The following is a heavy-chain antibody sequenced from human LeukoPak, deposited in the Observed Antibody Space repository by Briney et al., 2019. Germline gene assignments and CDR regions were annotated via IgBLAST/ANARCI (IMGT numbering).Heavy chain of an antibody. J-gene: IGHJ4*02. D-gene: IGHD3-16*01. Sequence: SLRLSCAASGFTFDDYAMRWVRQVPGKGLLWVSRINGDASFTNYADYVKGRFTISRDNAKNTLYLQMNSLRAEDTAVYYCVRDGDHWDFDYWGQGTPVTVSS. CDR1: GFTFDDYA. V-gene: IGHV3-74*01. CDR3: VRDGDHWDFDY. CDR2: INGDASFT.